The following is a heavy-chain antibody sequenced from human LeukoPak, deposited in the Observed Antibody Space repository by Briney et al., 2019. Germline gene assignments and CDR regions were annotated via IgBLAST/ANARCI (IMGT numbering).Heavy chain of an antibody. CDR1: GDSVSSNSAA. D-gene: IGHD3-16*01. CDR3: ARGHHAYFWGPGAFDI. J-gene: IGHJ3*02. V-gene: IGHV6-1*01. Sequence: SQTLSLTCAISGDSVSSNSAAWNWIRQSPSRGLEWLGRTYYRSKWYNDYAVSVKSRITINPDTSKNQFSLQLNSVTPEDTAVYYCARGHHAYFWGPGAFDIWGQGTMVTVSS. CDR2: TYYRSKWYN.